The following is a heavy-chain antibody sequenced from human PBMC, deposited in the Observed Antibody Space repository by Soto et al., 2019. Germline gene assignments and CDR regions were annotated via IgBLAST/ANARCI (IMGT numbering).Heavy chain of an antibody. V-gene: IGHV3-30-3*01. D-gene: IGHD5-12*01. J-gene: IGHJ4*02. Sequence: QVQLVESGGGVVQPGRSLRLSCAASGFTFSSYAMHWVRQAPGKGLEWVAVISYDGSNKYYADSVKGRFTSSRDNSKNTLYLQMNSLRAEDTAVYYCARDGSPPGFDYWGQGTLVTVSS. CDR3: ARDGSPPGFDY. CDR2: ISYDGSNK. CDR1: GFTFSSYA.